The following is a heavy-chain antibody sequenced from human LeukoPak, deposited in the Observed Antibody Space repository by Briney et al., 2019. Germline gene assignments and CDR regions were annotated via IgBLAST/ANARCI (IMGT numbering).Heavy chain of an antibody. Sequence: SETLSLTCTVSGGSISSYYWSWIRQPPGKGLEWIGYIYYSGSTYYNPSLKSRVTISLDMSKNQFSLKLSSVTAADTAVYYCARDRGGTYFRWFDPWGQGTLVTVSS. CDR1: GGSISSYY. CDR2: IYYSGST. CDR3: ARDRGGTYFRWFDP. D-gene: IGHD1-26*01. J-gene: IGHJ5*02. V-gene: IGHV4-59*12.